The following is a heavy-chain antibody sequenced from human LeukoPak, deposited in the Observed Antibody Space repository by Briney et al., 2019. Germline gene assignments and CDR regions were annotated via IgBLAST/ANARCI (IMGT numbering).Heavy chain of an antibody. Sequence: PSETLSLTCTVSGGSISSYYWSWIRQPAGKGLEWIGRIYTSGSTNYNPSLKSRVTMSVDTSKNQFSLKLSSVTAADTDVYYCARGQYYYGSGSLYFDYWGQGTLVTVSS. CDR3: ARGQYYYGSGSLYFDY. V-gene: IGHV4-4*07. CDR1: GGSISSYY. CDR2: IYTSGST. D-gene: IGHD3-10*01. J-gene: IGHJ4*02.